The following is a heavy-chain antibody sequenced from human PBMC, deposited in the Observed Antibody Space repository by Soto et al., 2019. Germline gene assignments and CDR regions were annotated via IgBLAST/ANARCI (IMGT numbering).Heavy chain of an antibody. CDR2: ISYDGSNK. J-gene: IGHJ4*02. CDR3: ARANWGAEHFDY. Sequence: QVQLVESGGGVVQPGRSLRLSCAASGFTFSSYAMHWVRQAPGKGLEWVAVISYDGSNKYYADSVKGRFTISRDNSKNTLYLQMNSVRAEDTAVYYCARANWGAEHFDYWGQGTLVTVSS. CDR1: GFTFSSYA. D-gene: IGHD7-27*01. V-gene: IGHV3-30-3*01.